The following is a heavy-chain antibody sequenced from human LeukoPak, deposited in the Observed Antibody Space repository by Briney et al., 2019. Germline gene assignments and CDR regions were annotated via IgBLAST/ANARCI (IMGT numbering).Heavy chain of an antibody. CDR3: ARVSGYDWESFYDY. Sequence: GGSLRLSCAASGFTFSSHWMSWVRQAPGKGLEWVANIKKDGSEKYYVDAVKGRFTISRDNAKTSLYLQMNSLRAEDTAVYYCARVSGYDWESFYDYWGQGSLVTVSS. J-gene: IGHJ4*02. D-gene: IGHD5-12*01. V-gene: IGHV3-7*01. CDR2: IKKDGSEK. CDR1: GFTFSSHW.